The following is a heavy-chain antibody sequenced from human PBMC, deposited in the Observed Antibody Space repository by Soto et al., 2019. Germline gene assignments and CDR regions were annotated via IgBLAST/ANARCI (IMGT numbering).Heavy chain of an antibody. V-gene: IGHV5-51*01. CDR1: GQTFNGHG. CDR3: AVLNKHVGGAYLES. CDR2: IYPGDSDK. D-gene: IGHD1-26*01. Sequence: XESLKVSWQGLGQTFNGHGIAWVRQMPGKGLEWMGIIYPGDSDKKQSPPFQGQVTFSADKSIRTVYLQWSSLKASDSAIYYCAVLNKHVGGAYLESWGQGTLVTVSS. J-gene: IGHJ5*02.